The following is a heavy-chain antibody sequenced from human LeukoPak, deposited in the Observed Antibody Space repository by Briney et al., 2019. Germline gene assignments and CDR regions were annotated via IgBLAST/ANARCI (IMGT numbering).Heavy chain of an antibody. D-gene: IGHD4-17*01. CDR2: IYYSGST. J-gene: IGHJ3*02. CDR1: GASISSYY. CDR3: ARHLPSSTVTTNDAFDI. Sequence: PSETLSLTCTVSGASISSYYWSWIRQPPGKGLEWIGYIYYSGSTNYNPSLKSRVTISVDTSKNQFSLKLSSVTAADTAVYYCARHLPSSTVTTNDAFDIWGQGTMVTVSS. V-gene: IGHV4-59*08.